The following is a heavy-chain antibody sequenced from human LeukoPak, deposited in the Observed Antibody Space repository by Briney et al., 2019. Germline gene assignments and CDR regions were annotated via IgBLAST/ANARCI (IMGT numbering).Heavy chain of an antibody. CDR3: ARDATVNTEGFDY. J-gene: IGHJ4*02. CDR2: INHSGST. D-gene: IGHD4-17*01. V-gene: IGHV4-34*01. Sequence: PSDTLSLTCALYGGSFSGYYWSWIRHPPGKGREWIGEINHSGSTNYNPSLKSRVTISVDTSKNQFSLKLICVSAADTAVYYCARDATVNTEGFDYWGQGTLVTVSS. CDR1: GGSFSGYY.